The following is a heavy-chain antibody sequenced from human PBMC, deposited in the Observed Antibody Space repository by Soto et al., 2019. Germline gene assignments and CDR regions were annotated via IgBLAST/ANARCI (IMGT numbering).Heavy chain of an antibody. CDR3: ARAVTWGLDV. V-gene: IGHV3-48*02. J-gene: IGHJ6*02. Sequence: EVQLVESGGGLVQPGGSLRLSCAASGFTFSLYSMSWVRQAPGKGLEWVSYISRSSTGIHYADSVKGRFTISRDDATNSMHLQMNSLRDGDEAVYSCARAVTWGLDVWGQGTTVSISS. CDR2: ISRSSTGI. D-gene: IGHD3-10*01. CDR1: GFTFSLYS.